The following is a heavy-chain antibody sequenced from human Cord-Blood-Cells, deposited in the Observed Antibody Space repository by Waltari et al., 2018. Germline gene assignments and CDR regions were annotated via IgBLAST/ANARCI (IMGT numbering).Heavy chain of an antibody. Sequence: QVQLQQWGAGLLTPSETLSLTCAVYGGSFSGYYWRWIRQPPGKGLEWIGEINHSGSTNYNPDLKNRVTISVDTSKNQFSLKLSSVTAADTAVYYCARVDCSSTSCYKNWFDPWGQGTLVTVSS. CDR1: GGSFSGYY. CDR2: INHSGST. CDR3: ARVDCSSTSCYKNWFDP. D-gene: IGHD2-2*02. J-gene: IGHJ5*02. V-gene: IGHV4-34*01.